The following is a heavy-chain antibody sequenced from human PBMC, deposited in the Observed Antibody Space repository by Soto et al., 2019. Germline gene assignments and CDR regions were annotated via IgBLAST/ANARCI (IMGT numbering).Heavy chain of an antibody. CDR2: INHSGST. D-gene: IGHD3-3*01. Sequence: ASETLSLTCTVSGGSISSSSYYWVWIRQPPGKGLEWIGEINHSGSTNYNPSLKSRVTISVDTSKNQFSLKLSSVTAADTAVYYCARGRETYYDFWSGYYPKYNYYYGMDVWGQGTTVTVSS. CDR3: ARGRETYYDFWSGYYPKYNYYYGMDV. J-gene: IGHJ6*02. V-gene: IGHV4-39*07. CDR1: GGSISSSSYY.